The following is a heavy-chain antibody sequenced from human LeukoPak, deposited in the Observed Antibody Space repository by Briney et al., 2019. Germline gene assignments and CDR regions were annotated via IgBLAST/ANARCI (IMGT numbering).Heavy chain of an antibody. J-gene: IGHJ3*02. CDR1: GFSLSNARMG. V-gene: IGHV2-26*01. Sequence: SGPTLANPTETLTLTCTVSGFSLSNARMGVSWIRQPPGKARECLAQIFTNDEKSYSTSLKSRLTISKDTSKSQVVLTMTNVDPVDKATYYCARMDTYAFDIWGQGTMVTVSS. CDR2: IFTNDEK. CDR3: ARMDTYAFDI. D-gene: IGHD5-18*01.